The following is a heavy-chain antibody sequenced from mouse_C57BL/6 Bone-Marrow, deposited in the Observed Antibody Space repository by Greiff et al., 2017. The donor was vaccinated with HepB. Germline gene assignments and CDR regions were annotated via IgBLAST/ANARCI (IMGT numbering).Heavy chain of an antibody. D-gene: IGHD1-1*01. V-gene: IGHV1-50*01. CDR2: IDPSDGST. CDR3: ARSAYDYGGSDC. CDR1: GYTFTSYW. J-gene: IGHJ2*01. Sequence: QVQLKQSGPELVKPGASVKLSCKASGYTFTSYWMQWVKQRPGQGLEWIGEIDPSDGSTNYNQKFKGKATLTVDTSSSTAYMQLSSLTSEDSAVYYCARSAYDYGGSDCWGQGTTLTVSS.